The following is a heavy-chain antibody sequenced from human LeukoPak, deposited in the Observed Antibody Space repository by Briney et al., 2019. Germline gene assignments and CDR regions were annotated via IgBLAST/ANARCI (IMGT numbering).Heavy chain of an antibody. CDR3: ASYSGSYSFSTKSNSDAFDI. D-gene: IGHD1-26*01. CDR1: GGSISSGDYY. CDR2: IYYSGST. Sequence: PSQTLSLTCTVSGGSISSGDYYWSWIRQPPGKGLEWIGYIYYSGSTYYNPSLKSRVTISVDTSKNQFSLKLSSVTAADTAVYYCASYSGSYSFSTKSNSDAFDIWGQGTMVTVSS. V-gene: IGHV4-30-4*01. J-gene: IGHJ3*02.